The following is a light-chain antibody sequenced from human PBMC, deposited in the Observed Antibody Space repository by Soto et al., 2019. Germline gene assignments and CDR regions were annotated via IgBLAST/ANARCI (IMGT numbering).Light chain of an antibody. Sequence: EIVLTQSPATLSLSPGERATLSCRASQSVSTFLAWYQHKPGQAPRLLIYDASNRATGIPDRFRGSGSGTDFTLTISRLDPEDFALYYCQQGTDWPPGTFGQGTKVEIK. V-gene: IGKV3-11*01. CDR1: QSVSTF. J-gene: IGKJ1*01. CDR2: DAS. CDR3: QQGTDWPPGT.